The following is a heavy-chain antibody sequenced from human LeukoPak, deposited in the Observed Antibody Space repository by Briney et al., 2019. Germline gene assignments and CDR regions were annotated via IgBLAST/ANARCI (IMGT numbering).Heavy chain of an antibody. CDR2: IYTSGST. CDR3: ARLTGYSSSWWRGYDAFDI. J-gene: IGHJ3*02. CDR1: GGSISSYY. V-gene: IGHV4-4*07. D-gene: IGHD6-13*01. Sequence: PSETLSLTCTVSGGSISSYYWSWIRQPAGKGLEWIGRIYTSGSTNYNPSLKSRVTMSVDTSKNQFSLKPSSVTAADTAVYYCARLTGYSSSWWRGYDAFDIWGQGTMVTVSS.